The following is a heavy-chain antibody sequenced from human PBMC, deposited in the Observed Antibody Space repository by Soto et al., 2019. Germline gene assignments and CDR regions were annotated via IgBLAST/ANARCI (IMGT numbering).Heavy chain of an antibody. D-gene: IGHD6-13*01. V-gene: IGHV3-11*01. Sequence: PGGSLRLSCAASGFTFSDYYMSWIRQAPGKGLEWVSYISSSGSTIYYADSVKGRFTISRDNAKNSLYLQMNSLRAEDTAVYYCARLGCEQQLVLEREVIRYFDYWGQGTLVTVSS. J-gene: IGHJ4*02. CDR2: ISSSGSTI. CDR1: GFTFSDYY. CDR3: ARLGCEQQLVLEREVIRYFDY.